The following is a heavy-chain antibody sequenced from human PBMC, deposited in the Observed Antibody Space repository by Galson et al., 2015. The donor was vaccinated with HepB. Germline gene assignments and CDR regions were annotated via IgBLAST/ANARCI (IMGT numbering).Heavy chain of an antibody. D-gene: IGHD5-18*01. CDR1: GFTFSGSA. Sequence: SLRLSCAASGFTFSGSAMHWVRQASGKGLEWVGRIRSKANSYATAYAASVKGRFTISRDDSKNTAYLQMNSLKTEDTAVYYCTSPYTAMAGGRGYWGQGTLVTVSS. CDR3: TSPYTAMAGGRGY. CDR2: IRSKANSYAT. J-gene: IGHJ4*02. V-gene: IGHV3-73*01.